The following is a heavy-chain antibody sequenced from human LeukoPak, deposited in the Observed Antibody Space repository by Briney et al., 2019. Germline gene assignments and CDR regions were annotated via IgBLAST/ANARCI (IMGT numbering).Heavy chain of an antibody. J-gene: IGHJ6*03. D-gene: IGHD6-13*01. CDR1: GFTFSSYS. CDR3: ARAAIAAARIYYYMDV. CDR2: ISTSSSYI. V-gene: IGHV3-21*01. Sequence: PGGSLRLSCAASGFTFSSYSMNWVRQAPGKGLEWVSFISTSSSYIHNADSVKGRFTISRDNAENPLYLQMNSLRAEDTAVYYCARAAIAAARIYYYMDVWGKGTTVTVSS.